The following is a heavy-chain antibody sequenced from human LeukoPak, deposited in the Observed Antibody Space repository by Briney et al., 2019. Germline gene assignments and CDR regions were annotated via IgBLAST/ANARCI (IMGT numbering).Heavy chain of an antibody. CDR2: INHSGST. J-gene: IGHJ3*02. Sequence: SETLSLTCAVYGGSFSGYYWSWIRQPPGKGLEWIGEINHSGSTNYNPSLKSRVTISVDTSKNQFSLNLSPVTAADTAVYYCASSVVVMPNDAFDIWGQGTMVTVSS. V-gene: IGHV4-34*01. CDR1: GGSFSGYY. CDR3: ASSVVVMPNDAFDI. D-gene: IGHD2-21*01.